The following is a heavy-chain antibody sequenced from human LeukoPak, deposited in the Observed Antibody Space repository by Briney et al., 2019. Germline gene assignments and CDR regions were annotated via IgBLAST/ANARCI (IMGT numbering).Heavy chain of an antibody. CDR2: MNPNSGNT. CDR1: GYTLTELS. Sequence: ASVKVSCKVSGYTLTELSMHWVRQAPGKGLEWMGWMNPNSGNTGYAQKFQGRVTMTRNTSISTAYMELSSLRSEDTAVYYCARAGGYSFHAFDIWGQGTMVTVSS. CDR3: ARAGGYSFHAFDI. V-gene: IGHV1-8*01. J-gene: IGHJ3*02. D-gene: IGHD5-18*01.